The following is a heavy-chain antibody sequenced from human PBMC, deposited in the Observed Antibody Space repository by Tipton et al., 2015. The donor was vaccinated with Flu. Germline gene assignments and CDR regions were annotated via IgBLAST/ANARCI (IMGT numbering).Heavy chain of an antibody. V-gene: IGHV3-48*03. D-gene: IGHD6-19*01. CDR1: GFIFSDYE. CDR3: ARGTYSSGWYYTY. Sequence: SLRLSCKASGFIFSDYEMIWVRQAPGKGLEWVSYVSSNAYTLYYADSVKGRFTISRDNARNSLYLQMNSLRVEDTGVYYCARGTYSSGWYYTYWGQGTQVTVSS. CDR2: VSSNAYTL. J-gene: IGHJ4*02.